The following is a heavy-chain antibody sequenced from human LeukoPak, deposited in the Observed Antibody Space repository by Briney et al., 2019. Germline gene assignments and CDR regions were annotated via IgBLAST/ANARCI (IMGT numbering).Heavy chain of an antibody. Sequence: ASVKVSCKASGGTFSSYAISWVRQAPGQGLEWMGGIIPIFGTANYAQKFQGRVTITADESTSTAYMELSSLRSEDTAVYYCAKDITPREYYDFWSGQEYWGQGTLVTVSS. CDR3: AKDITPREYYDFWSGQEY. CDR1: GGTFSSYA. D-gene: IGHD3-3*01. V-gene: IGHV1-69*01. CDR2: IIPIFGTA. J-gene: IGHJ4*02.